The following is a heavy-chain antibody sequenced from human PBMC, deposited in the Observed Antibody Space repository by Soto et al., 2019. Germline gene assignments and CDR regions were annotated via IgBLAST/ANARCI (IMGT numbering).Heavy chain of an antibody. Sequence: EVQLVESGGGLVQPGGSLRLSCVASGFTFSDHYMDWVRQAPGKGLEWVGRSRNRANTYTTEYAASVIGRFTVSRXVXXNSLYLQMNSLETEDTAVYYCARNPRYSGYGDFAYWGQGTLVTVSS. J-gene: IGHJ4*02. CDR3: ARNPRYSGYGDFAY. D-gene: IGHD5-12*01. V-gene: IGHV3-72*01. CDR2: SRNRANTYTT. CDR1: GFTFSDHY.